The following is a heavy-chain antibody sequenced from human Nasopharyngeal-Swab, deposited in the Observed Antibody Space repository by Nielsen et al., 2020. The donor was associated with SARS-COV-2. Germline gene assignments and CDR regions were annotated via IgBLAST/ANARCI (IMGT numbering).Heavy chain of an antibody. CDR1: GFTFSSYG. CDR3: ARGLAAAGTDDY. V-gene: IGHV3-30*03. Sequence: GGSLRLSCAASGFTFSSYGMHWVRQAPGKGLEWVAVISYDGSNKYYADSVKGRFTISRDNAKNSLYLQMNSLRAEDTAVYYCARGLAAAGTDDYWGQGTLVTVSS. J-gene: IGHJ4*02. CDR2: ISYDGSNK. D-gene: IGHD6-13*01.